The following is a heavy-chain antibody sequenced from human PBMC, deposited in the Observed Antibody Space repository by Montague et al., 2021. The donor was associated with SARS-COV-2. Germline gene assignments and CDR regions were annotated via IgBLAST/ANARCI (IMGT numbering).Heavy chain of an antibody. V-gene: IGHV4-61*08. Sequence: SETLSLTCTVSGASVSSGDFYWSWIRQAPGKGLEWTGYIYYSVDTNYNPSLKSRISISVDRSMNQFSLKLSSVTAADTAVYFCTRNAHYGSASYYIDYWGLGTVVIVSS. CDR2: IYYSVDT. CDR3: TRNAHYGSASYYIDY. J-gene: IGHJ4*02. D-gene: IGHD3-10*01. CDR1: GASVSSGDFY.